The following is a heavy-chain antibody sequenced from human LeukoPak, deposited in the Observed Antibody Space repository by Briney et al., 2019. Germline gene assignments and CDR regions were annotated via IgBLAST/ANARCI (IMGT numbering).Heavy chain of an antibody. CDR1: GFTFSTYW. CDR2: IKGDESAK. Sequence: PGGFLRLSCAASGFTFSTYWMAWVRQAPGKGLEWVANIKGDESAKHQADSVKGRFTISRDNVQNSVYLQMSSLRGEDTAVYYCARDVLGSLDYWGQGNLVTVSS. CDR3: ARDVLGSLDY. J-gene: IGHJ4*02. D-gene: IGHD1-26*01. V-gene: IGHV3-7*01.